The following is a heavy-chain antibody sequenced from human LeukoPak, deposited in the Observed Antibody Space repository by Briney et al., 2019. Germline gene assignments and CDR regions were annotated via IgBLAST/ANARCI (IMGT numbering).Heavy chain of an antibody. Sequence: ASVKVSCKASGYTFTGYYMHWVRQAPGQGLEWMGWINPNSGGTNYAQKFQGRVTMTMDTPISTAYMELSRLRSDDTAVYYCARTDFWSGYHSDYWGQGTLVTVSS. V-gene: IGHV1-2*02. J-gene: IGHJ4*02. D-gene: IGHD3-3*01. CDR3: ARTDFWSGYHSDY. CDR1: GYTFTGYY. CDR2: INPNSGGT.